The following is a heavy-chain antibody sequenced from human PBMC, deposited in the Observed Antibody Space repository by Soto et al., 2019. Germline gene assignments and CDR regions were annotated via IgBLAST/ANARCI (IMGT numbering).Heavy chain of an antibody. Sequence: GGSLRLSCAASGFTFSSYGMHWVRQAPGKGLEWVAVISYDGSNKYYADSVKGRFTISRDNSKNTLYLQMNSLRAEDTAVYYCAKTVNRTPYYYYYGMDVWGQGTTVTVSS. CDR2: ISYDGSNK. CDR3: AKTVNRTPYYYYYGMDV. J-gene: IGHJ6*02. CDR1: GFTFSSYG. D-gene: IGHD2-2*01. V-gene: IGHV3-30*18.